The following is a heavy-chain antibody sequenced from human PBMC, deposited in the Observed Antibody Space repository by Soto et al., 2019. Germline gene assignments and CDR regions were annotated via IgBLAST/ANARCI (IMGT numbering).Heavy chain of an antibody. J-gene: IGHJ4*02. V-gene: IGHV3-7*01. CDR3: GRVRRSDPDDY. CDR1: GFSFSSYW. D-gene: IGHD2-15*01. CDR2: IKQDGSEK. Sequence: EVQLVESGGGLVQPGGSLRLSCAASGFSFSSYWMSWVRQAPGKGLEWVANIKQDGSEKQYVEFVKGRFTISRDNAKNSLDLQMNSLRDEDTAVYYCGRVRRSDPDDYWGQGTLDTVSS.